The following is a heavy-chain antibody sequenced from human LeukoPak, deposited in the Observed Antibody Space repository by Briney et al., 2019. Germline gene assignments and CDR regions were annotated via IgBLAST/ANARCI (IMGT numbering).Heavy chain of an antibody. J-gene: IGHJ5*02. D-gene: IGHD3-3*01. Sequence: GGSLRLSCAASGFTFSSYSMNWVRQAPGKGLEWVSYISLSGRTIYYADSVKGRFTISRDNAKNSLYLQMNSLRAEDTAVYYCARGSITIFGVVGDPWGQGTLVTVSS. CDR3: ARGSITIFGVVGDP. V-gene: IGHV3-48*04. CDR1: GFTFSSYS. CDR2: ISLSGRTI.